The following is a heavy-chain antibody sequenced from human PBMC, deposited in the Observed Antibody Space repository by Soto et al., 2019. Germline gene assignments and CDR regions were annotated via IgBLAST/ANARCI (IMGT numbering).Heavy chain of an antibody. CDR2: VNPILSLS. CDR3: ATSYGSGYLAFDY. CDR1: GDTFNFYS. Sequence: QVQLVQSGAEVKRPGSSVKVSCKASGDTFNFYSINWVRQAPGLGLEWLGRVNPILSLSNYAQRFQGRVTMTADKSTRTAYMILNSLKSEDTAIYYCATSYGSGYLAFDYWGQGALVTVSS. D-gene: IGHD3-10*01. V-gene: IGHV1-69*02. J-gene: IGHJ4*02.